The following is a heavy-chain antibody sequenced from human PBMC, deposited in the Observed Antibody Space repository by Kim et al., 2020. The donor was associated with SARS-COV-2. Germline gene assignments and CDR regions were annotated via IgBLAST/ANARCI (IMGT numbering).Heavy chain of an antibody. D-gene: IGHD6-13*01. CDR3: ARAVSSSQYRSGHDAFDI. CDR1: GFAVSNTY. Sequence: GGSLRLSCAASGFAVSNTYMTWVRQAPGKGLEWVSIIYGGGRTYYADSVTGRFTISKDSSKNTLDLQMNSLRLEDTAVFYCARAVSSSQYRSGHDAFDIWGQGTLVTVS. V-gene: IGHV3-66*02. CDR2: IYGGGRT. J-gene: IGHJ3*02.